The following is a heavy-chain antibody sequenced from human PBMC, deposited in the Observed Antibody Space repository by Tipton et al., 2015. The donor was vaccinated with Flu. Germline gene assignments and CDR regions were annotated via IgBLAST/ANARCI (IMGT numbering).Heavy chain of an antibody. CDR2: INHSGST. CDR3: ARGPVVPATAIRGGRERHGRERYYYYMDV. D-gene: IGHD2-2*01. Sequence: TLSLTCTVSGGSISSYYWSWIRQPPGKGLEWIGEINHSGSTNYNPSLKSRVTISVDTSKNQFSLKLSSVTAADTAVYYCARGPVVPATAIRGGRERHGRERYYYYMDVWGKGTTVTVSS. J-gene: IGHJ6*03. V-gene: IGHV4-34*01. CDR1: GGSISSYY.